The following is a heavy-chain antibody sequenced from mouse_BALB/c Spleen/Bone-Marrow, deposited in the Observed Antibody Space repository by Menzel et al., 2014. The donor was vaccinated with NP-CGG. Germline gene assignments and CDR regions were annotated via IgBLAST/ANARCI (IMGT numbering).Heavy chain of an antibody. D-gene: IGHD2-1*01. CDR3: ARGNYGNYVDYFDY. V-gene: IGHV5-6-3*01. Sequence: EVQVVESGGGLVQPGGSLKLSCAASGFTFSSYGMSWVRQTPDKRLELVASINSNGGSTYYPDSGKGRFTISRDNAKNTLSLQMSSLKPEDTAMYYCARGNYGNYVDYFDYWGQGTTLTVSS. CDR1: GFTFSSYG. J-gene: IGHJ2*01. CDR2: INSNGGST.